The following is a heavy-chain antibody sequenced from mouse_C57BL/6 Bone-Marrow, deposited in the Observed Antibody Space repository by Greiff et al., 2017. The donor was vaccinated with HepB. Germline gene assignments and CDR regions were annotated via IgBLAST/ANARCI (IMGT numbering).Heavy chain of an antibody. V-gene: IGHV1-42*01. Sequence: EVQLQQSGPELVKPGASVKISCKASGYSFTGYYMNWVKQSPEKSLEWIGEINPSTGGTTYNQKFKAKATLTVDKSSSTAYMQLKSLTSEDSAVYYWARREYYFDYWGQGTTLTVSS. CDR1: GYSFTGYY. CDR2: INPSTGGT. CDR3: ARREYYFDY. J-gene: IGHJ2*01.